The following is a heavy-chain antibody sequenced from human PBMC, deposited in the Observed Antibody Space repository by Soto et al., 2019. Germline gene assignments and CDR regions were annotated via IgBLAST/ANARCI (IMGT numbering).Heavy chain of an antibody. D-gene: IGHD1-26*01. Sequence: QVQLVQSGAEVKKPGSSVKVSCKAIGGAISSYAISWVRQAPGQGLEWMGGIIPVSGTTTYAQKFQARVTITADESTSTAYMVLSSLRSEDTAVYYCARGPAVDVGPTYFDYWGQGTPVTVSP. CDR2: IIPVSGTT. V-gene: IGHV1-69*01. J-gene: IGHJ4*02. CDR3: ARGPAVDVGPTYFDY. CDR1: GGAISSYA.